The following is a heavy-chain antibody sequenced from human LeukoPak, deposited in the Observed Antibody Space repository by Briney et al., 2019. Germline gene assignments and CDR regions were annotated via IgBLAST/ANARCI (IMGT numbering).Heavy chain of an antibody. J-gene: IGHJ6*03. CDR2: ISYDGSNK. CDR3: ARGTPQYGDYYYYYYMDV. CDR1: GFTFSSYA. D-gene: IGHD4-17*01. Sequence: SGGSLRLSCAASGFTFSSYATHWVRQAPGKGLEWVAVISYDGSNKYYADSVKGRFTISRDNSKNTLYLQMNSLRAEDTAVYYCARGTPQYGDYYYYYYMDVWGKGTTVTVSS. V-gene: IGHV3-30*04.